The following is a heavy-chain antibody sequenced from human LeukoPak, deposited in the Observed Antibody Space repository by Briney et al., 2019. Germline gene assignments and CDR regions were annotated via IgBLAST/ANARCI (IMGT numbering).Heavy chain of an antibody. D-gene: IGHD6-19*01. CDR1: GFTFSRSA. CDR3: AREIVLYSSGWYDY. CDR2: ISYGGGNK. Sequence: GGSLRLSCAASGFTFSRSAMHWVRQAPGKGLEWVAIISYGGGNKYYADSVKGRFTISRDNSKNTLYLQMNSLRAEDTAVYYCAREIVLYSSGWYDYWGQGTLVTVSS. V-gene: IGHV3-30*04. J-gene: IGHJ4*02.